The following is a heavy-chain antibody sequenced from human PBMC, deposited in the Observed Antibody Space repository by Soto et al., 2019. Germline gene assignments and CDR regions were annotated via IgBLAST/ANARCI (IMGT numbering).Heavy chain of an antibody. Sequence: QVQLQESGPGLVKPSQTLSLTCTVSGVSISNDVYYWTWIRQYPGKGLEWVGYIYYTGSTYYNPSLTSRVMMSVDTSKNQFSLKLSSMTAADTAVYYCARQEYGDYVFLDYWGQGTLVTVSS. CDR3: ARQEYGDYVFLDY. D-gene: IGHD4-17*01. V-gene: IGHV4-31*03. CDR2: IYYTGST. CDR1: GVSISNDVYY. J-gene: IGHJ4*02.